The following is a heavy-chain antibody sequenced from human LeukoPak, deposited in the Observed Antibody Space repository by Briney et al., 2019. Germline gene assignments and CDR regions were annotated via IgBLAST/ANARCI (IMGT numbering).Heavy chain of an antibody. CDR2: INHSGRT. CDR1: GGSISSYY. CDR3: ARPLGYCSDSRCPQSWFDP. D-gene: IGHD2-15*01. Sequence: SETLSLTCTVSGGSISSYYWSWIRQPPGKGLEWIGEINHSGRTNYNPSLKSRVIMSVDTSKNQFSLKLSSVTAADTAVYYCARPLGYCSDSRCPQSWFDPWGQGTLVTVSS. V-gene: IGHV4-34*01. J-gene: IGHJ5*02.